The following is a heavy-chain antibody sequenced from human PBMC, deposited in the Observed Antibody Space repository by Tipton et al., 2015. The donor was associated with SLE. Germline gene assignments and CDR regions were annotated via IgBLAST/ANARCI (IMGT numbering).Heavy chain of an antibody. J-gene: IGHJ6*02. CDR1: GFTFDDYA. Sequence: RSLRLSCAASGFTFDDYAMHWVRQVPGKGLEWVSGISWNSESIGYADSVKGRFTISRDNAKKLLYLQMNGLRAEDTGLYYCAKDADSSGKLYYFYYGMDVWGQGTAVTVSS. D-gene: IGHD3-22*01. CDR2: ISWNSESI. V-gene: IGHV3-9*01. CDR3: AKDADSSGKLYYFYYGMDV.